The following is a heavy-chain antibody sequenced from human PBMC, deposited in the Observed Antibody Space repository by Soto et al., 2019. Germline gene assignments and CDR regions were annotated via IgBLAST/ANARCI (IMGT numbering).Heavy chain of an antibody. CDR3: AGGRIVVVGSRAYYGMDV. D-gene: IGHD3-22*01. CDR2: IIPVLGLV. CDR1: GGTPSNSA. V-gene: IGHV1-69*01. J-gene: IGHJ6*02. Sequence: QVHLLLQSGAEVKKPGSSVKVSCKASGGTPSNSAISWVRQAPGQGLEWMGGIIPVLGLVKYAQNIQGRVTSTADASTNTAYMELSSLRPEDTAVYYCAGGRIVVVGSRAYYGMDVWGQGPTVTVSS.